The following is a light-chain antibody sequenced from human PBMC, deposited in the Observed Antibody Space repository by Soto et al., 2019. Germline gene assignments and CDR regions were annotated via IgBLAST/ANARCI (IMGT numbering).Light chain of an antibody. CDR3: GSWDSSLSAYV. CDR1: SSNIGGNS. CDR2: DDD. J-gene: IGLJ1*01. V-gene: IGLV1-51*01. Sequence: QSVMTQPPSVSAAPGQRVTISCSGSSSNIGGNSVSWYQQLPGTAPKLLIYDDDKRPSGIPDPFSGSKSGTSATLGITGFQTGDEADYYCGSWDSSLSAYVFGTGTQLTVL.